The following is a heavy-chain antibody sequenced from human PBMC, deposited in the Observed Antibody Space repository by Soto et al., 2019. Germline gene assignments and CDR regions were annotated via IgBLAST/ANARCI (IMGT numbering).Heavy chain of an antibody. D-gene: IGHD3-22*01. CDR2: TANT. J-gene: IGHJ5*02. CDR1: GVSITGSY. CDR3: ARHGREDSRGFYSWFDP. V-gene: IGHV4-59*08. Sequence: SETLSLTCTVTGVSITGSYWSWIAQPPGKGLDCIGYTANTNYNPSLMGRVTISADTSKNQFSLKLTSVTAADTAVYYCARHGREDSRGFYSWFDPWGQGALVTVS.